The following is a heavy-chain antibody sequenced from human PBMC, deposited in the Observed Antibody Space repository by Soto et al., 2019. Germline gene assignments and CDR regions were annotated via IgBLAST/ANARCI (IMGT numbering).Heavy chain of an antibody. CDR1: GFTFSSYA. J-gene: IGHJ3*02. Sequence: PGGSLRLSCAASGFTFSSYAMSWVRQAPGKGLEWVSAISGSGGSTYYADSVKGRFTISRDNSKNTLYLQMNSLRAEDTAVYYCAKDRLWFGESPDAFDIWGQGTMVTVSS. V-gene: IGHV3-23*01. CDR2: ISGSGGST. CDR3: AKDRLWFGESPDAFDI. D-gene: IGHD3-10*01.